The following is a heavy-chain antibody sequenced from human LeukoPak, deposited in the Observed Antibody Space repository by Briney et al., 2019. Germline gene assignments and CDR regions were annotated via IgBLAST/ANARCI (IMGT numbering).Heavy chain of an antibody. V-gene: IGHV1-69*05. CDR1: GGTFSSYA. CDR2: IIPIFGTA. J-gene: IGHJ4*02. Sequence: SVKVSCKASGGTFSSYAISWVRQAPGQGLEWMGGIIPIFGTANYAQKFQGRVTITTDESTSTAYMELSSLRSEDTAVNYCARSRRGSFLVDYWGQGTLVTVSS. D-gene: IGHD3-10*01. CDR3: ARSRRGSFLVDY.